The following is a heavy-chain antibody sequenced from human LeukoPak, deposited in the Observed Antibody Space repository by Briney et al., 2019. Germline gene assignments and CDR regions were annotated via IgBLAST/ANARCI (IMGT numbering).Heavy chain of an antibody. D-gene: IGHD2-21*01. Sequence: SETLSLTCAVSGGSISNSNWWSWVRQPPGKGLEWIGEIYQSGSTNYNPSLKSRVTVSVDKSKNQFSLRLNSVTAADTAVYYCARVVLNSPYFDYWGQGTLVTVSS. CDR2: IYQSGST. V-gene: IGHV4-4*02. J-gene: IGHJ4*02. CDR3: ARVVLNSPYFDY. CDR1: GGSISNSNW.